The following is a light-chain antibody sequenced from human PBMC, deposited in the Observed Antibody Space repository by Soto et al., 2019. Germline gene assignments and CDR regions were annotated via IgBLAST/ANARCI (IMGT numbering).Light chain of an antibody. J-gene: IGKJ4*01. CDR3: QQRSNWLT. CDR2: GAS. Sequence: EIVLTQSPATLSLSPGERATLSCRASQRVSNFLAWYQQKPGQAPRLLIYGASNRATGIPARFSGSGSGTDFTLTISNLEPEDFAIYYCQQRSNWLTFGGGNKVEIK. CDR1: QRVSNF. V-gene: IGKV3-11*01.